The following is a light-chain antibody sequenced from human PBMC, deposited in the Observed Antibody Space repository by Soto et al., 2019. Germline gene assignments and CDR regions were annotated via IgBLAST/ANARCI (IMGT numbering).Light chain of an antibody. J-gene: IGKJ1*01. CDR3: QQTYSDVWT. V-gene: IGKV1-39*01. CDR1: ESISIY. CDR2: AAS. Sequence: DIQMTQSPSSLSASVGDRVTITCRASESISIYLHWYQHRTGQAPKLLIYAASSLQSGVPSRFSGTGSGTDFSLTISDLQPEDFATYYCQQTYSDVWTFGQGTNVEVK.